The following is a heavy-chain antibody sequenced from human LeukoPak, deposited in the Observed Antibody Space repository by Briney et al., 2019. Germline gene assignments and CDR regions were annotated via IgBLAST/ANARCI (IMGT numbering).Heavy chain of an antibody. V-gene: IGHV4-59*01. CDR2: IYYSGST. CDR3: ASTRRRVGDAFDI. J-gene: IGHJ3*02. CDR1: GGSISSYY. D-gene: IGHD1-26*01. Sequence: SETLSLTCTVSGGSISSYYWSWIRQPPGKGLEWIGYIYYSGSTNYNPSLKSRVTISVDMSKNQFSLKLSSVTAVDTAVYYCASTRRRVGDAFDIWGQGTMVTVSS.